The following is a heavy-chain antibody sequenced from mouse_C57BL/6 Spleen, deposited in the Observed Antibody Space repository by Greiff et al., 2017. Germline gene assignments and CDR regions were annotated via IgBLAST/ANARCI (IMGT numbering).Heavy chain of an antibody. J-gene: IGHJ4*01. CDR2: ISDGGSYT. Sequence: EVHLVESGGGLVKPGGSLKLSCAASGFTFSSYAMSWVRQTPEKRLEWVATISDGGSYTYYPDNVKGRFTISRDNAKNNLYLQMSHLKSEDTAMYYCARDRVTAQATGAMDYWGQGTSVTVSS. CDR1: GFTFSSYA. CDR3: ARDRVTAQATGAMDY. V-gene: IGHV5-4*01. D-gene: IGHD3-2*02.